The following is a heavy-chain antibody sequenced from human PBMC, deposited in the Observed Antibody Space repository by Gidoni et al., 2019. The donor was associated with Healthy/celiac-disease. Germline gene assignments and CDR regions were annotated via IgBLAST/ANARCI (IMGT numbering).Heavy chain of an antibody. CDR3: ARDPIFGGYYYGMDV. Sequence: EVQLVESGGGLVQPGGSLRLSCAASGFPFSSYSMNWVRQAPGKGLEWVSYISSSSSTIYYADSVKGRFTISRDNAKNSLYLQMNSLRDEDTAVYYCARDPIFGGYYYGMDVWGQGTTVTVSS. CDR2: ISSSSSTI. D-gene: IGHD3-3*02. J-gene: IGHJ6*02. V-gene: IGHV3-48*02. CDR1: GFPFSSYS.